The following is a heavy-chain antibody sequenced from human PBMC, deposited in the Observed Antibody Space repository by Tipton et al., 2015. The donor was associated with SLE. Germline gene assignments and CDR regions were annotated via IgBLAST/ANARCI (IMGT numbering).Heavy chain of an antibody. CDR3: ARGFLECLDY. J-gene: IGHJ4*02. CDR2: ISSSGSTI. CDR1: GFTFSSYE. V-gene: IGHV3-48*03. D-gene: IGHD3-3*01. Sequence: GSLRLSCAASGFTFSSYEMNWVRQAPGKGLEWVSYISSSGSTIYYADSVKGRFTISRDNAKNSLYLQMNSLRAEDTAVYYCARGFLECLDYWGQGTLVTVSS.